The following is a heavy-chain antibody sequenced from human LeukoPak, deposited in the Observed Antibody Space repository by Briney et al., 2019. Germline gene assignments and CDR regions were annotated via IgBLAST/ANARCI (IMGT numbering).Heavy chain of an antibody. CDR2: IYHSGST. CDR1: GYSISSGYY. Sequence: PSETLSLTCTVSGYSISSGYYWGWIRQPPGKGLEWIGSIYHSGSTYYNPSLKSRVTISVDTSKNQFSLKLSSVTAADTAVYYCPRDRYCSSTSCYPWFDPWGQGTLVTVSS. CDR3: PRDRYCSSTSCYPWFDP. J-gene: IGHJ5*02. D-gene: IGHD2-2*01. V-gene: IGHV4-38-2*02.